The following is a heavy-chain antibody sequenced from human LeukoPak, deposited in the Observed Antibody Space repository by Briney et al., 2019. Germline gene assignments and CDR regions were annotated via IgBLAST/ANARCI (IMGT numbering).Heavy chain of an antibody. CDR3: ARQDGSGLYYFDY. CDR1: GYSFNYW. CDR2: IYPGDSDT. D-gene: IGHD3-10*01. V-gene: IGHV5-51*01. J-gene: IGHJ4*02. Sequence: GESLKISCKGSGYSFNYWIGWVRQMPGKGLEWMGIIYPGDSDTRYSPSFQGQVTISADRSISTACLQWSSLKAPDSAMYYCARQDGSGLYYFDYWGQGTLVTVSS.